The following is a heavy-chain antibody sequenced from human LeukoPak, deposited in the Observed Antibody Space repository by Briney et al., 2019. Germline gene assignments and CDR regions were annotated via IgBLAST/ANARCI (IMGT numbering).Heavy chain of an antibody. CDR1: GFTFSSYW. CDR3: ARALRTTRPFDY. Sequence: PGGSLRLSCTASGFTFSSYWMHWVRQAPGKGLVWVSRINSDGSSTSYADSVKGRFTISRDNAKNTLYLQMNSLRAEDTAVYYCARALRTTRPFDYWGQGTLVTVSS. CDR2: INSDGSST. J-gene: IGHJ4*02. D-gene: IGHD1-26*01. V-gene: IGHV3-74*01.